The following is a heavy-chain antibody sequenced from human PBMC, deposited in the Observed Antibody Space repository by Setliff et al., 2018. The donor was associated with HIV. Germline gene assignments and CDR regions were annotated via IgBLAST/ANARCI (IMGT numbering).Heavy chain of an antibody. V-gene: IGHV3-30*02. Sequence: LRLSCTASGFVFSTFAMHWVRQAPGKGLEWVASIRSDGTNPSYADSVTGRFTISRDDSKNTLYLQMNSLRAEDTAVYYCAKDKGQKYADYWGQGTVVTVSS. J-gene: IGHJ4*02. D-gene: IGHD3-10*01. CDR3: AKDKGQKYADY. CDR1: GFVFSTFA. CDR2: IRSDGTNP.